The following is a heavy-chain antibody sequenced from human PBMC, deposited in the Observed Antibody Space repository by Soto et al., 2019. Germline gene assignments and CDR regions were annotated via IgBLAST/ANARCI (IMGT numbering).Heavy chain of an antibody. V-gene: IGHV4-59*01. Sequence: SETLSLTCTVSDDSSSNYKWSWIRQPPGKGLEWIGYIYYSGSTNYNPSLKSRVTISVDTSKNQFSLKLSSVTAADTAVYYCARALILTGYYIHDAFDIWGQGTMVTISS. J-gene: IGHJ3*02. D-gene: IGHD3-9*01. CDR3: ARALILTGYYIHDAFDI. CDR2: IYYSGST. CDR1: DDSSSNYK.